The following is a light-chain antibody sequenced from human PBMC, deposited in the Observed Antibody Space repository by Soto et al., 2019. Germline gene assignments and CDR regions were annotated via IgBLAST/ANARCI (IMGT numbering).Light chain of an antibody. Sequence: QSVLTQPPSVSGAPGQRVTLSCTGSSSNIGAGYDVHWYQQLPGAAAKLFISTNNNRPSGVPGRFCDAKSGTLAALAITVLPAEYESEYYCPSVNTTLSSRGDFAAGTKVTV. CDR3: PSVNTTLSSRGD. V-gene: IGLV1-40*01. CDR2: TNN. J-gene: IGLJ1*01. CDR1: SSNIGAGYD.